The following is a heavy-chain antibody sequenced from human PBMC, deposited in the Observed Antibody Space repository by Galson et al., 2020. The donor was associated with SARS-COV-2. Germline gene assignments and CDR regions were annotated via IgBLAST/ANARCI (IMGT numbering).Heavy chain of an antibody. CDR2: TYYRSTRHN. Sequence: SQTLSLTCAIPGDSVSSNSAAWNWIRQSPSRGLEWLGRTYYRSTRHNDYAVSVKSRITINPDTSKNQFSLQLNSVTPEDTTVYYCARDWEASQNIVIHYYYGMDVWGQGTTVTVSS. CDR3: ARDWEASQNIVIHYYYGMDV. V-gene: IGHV6-1*01. CDR1: GDSVSSNSAA. D-gene: IGHD1-26*01. J-gene: IGHJ6*02.